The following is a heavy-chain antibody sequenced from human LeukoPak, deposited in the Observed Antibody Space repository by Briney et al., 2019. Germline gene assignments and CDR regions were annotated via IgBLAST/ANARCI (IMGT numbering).Heavy chain of an antibody. Sequence: GESLKISCKGSGYSFTSYWIAWVCQMPGKGLEWMGIIYPGDSETRYSPSFQGQVTISADKSISSVYLQWSSLKASDTATYYCARRSTIFYGMDVWGQGTTVTVSS. CDR2: IYPGDSET. CDR1: GYSFTSYW. V-gene: IGHV5-51*01. J-gene: IGHJ6*02. D-gene: IGHD3-3*01. CDR3: ARRSTIFYGMDV.